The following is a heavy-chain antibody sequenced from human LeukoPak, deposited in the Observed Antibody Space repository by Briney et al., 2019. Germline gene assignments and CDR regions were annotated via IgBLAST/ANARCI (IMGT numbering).Heavy chain of an antibody. D-gene: IGHD6-19*01. CDR2: IYSDGNT. CDR3: TRDPVAGAMDV. CDR1: GFTVSSNY. Sequence: PGGSLRLSCAASGFTVSSNYMSWVRQAPGKGLEWVSVIYSDGNTYYADSVRGRFIISRDDSKNTVYLQVNSLRAEDTAVYYCTRDPVAGAMDVWGQGTTVTVSS. V-gene: IGHV3-66*01. J-gene: IGHJ6*02.